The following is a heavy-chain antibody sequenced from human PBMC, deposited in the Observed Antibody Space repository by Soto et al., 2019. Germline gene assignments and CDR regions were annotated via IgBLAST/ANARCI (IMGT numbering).Heavy chain of an antibody. D-gene: IGHD1-7*01. J-gene: IGHJ4*02. CDR3: ARGKLELLRY. Sequence: SETLSLTCAVSGGSISSSNWWSWVRQPPGKGLEWIGEIYHSGSTNYNPSLKSRVTISVDTSKNQFSLKLSSVTAADTAVYYCARGKLELLRYWGQGTLVTVSS. V-gene: IGHV4-4*02. CDR2: IYHSGST. CDR1: GGSISSSNW.